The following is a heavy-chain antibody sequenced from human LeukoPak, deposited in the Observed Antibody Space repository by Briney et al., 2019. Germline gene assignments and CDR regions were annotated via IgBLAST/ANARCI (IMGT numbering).Heavy chain of an antibody. CDR3: ARPTAMGVF. Sequence: PSETLSLTCTVSGGSIKSHYWSWIRQTPGKGLEWIGCIYESGSTYHNPSLKSRVTISVDTSKNQFSLKLNSVTAADTAVYYCARPTAMGVFWGQGTLVTVSS. V-gene: IGHV4-59*11. J-gene: IGHJ4*02. CDR2: IYESGST. D-gene: IGHD5-18*01. CDR1: GGSIKSHY.